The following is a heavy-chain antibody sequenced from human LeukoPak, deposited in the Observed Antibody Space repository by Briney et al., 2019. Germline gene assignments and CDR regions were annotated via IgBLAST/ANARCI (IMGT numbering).Heavy chain of an antibody. CDR1: GFTFSSYW. CDR3: ARVRYSSGWYYYYYGMDV. V-gene: IGHV3-7*03. D-gene: IGHD6-19*01. Sequence: GGSLRLSCAASGFTFSSYWMSWVRQAPGKELEWVANIKQDGSEKYYVDSVKGRFTISRDNAKNSLYLQMNSLRAEDTAVYYCARVRYSSGWYYYYYGMDVWGQGTTVTVSS. CDR2: IKQDGSEK. J-gene: IGHJ6*02.